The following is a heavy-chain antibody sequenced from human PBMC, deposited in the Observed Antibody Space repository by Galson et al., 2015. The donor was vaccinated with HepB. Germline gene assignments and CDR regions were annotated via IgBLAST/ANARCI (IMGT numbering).Heavy chain of an antibody. Sequence: SETLSLTCTVSGASVTTTTFYWGWIRQPPGKGLEWIGSIYYSGNTYYNPSLKSRVTISVDTSKNQFSLKLGSVTAADTAVYYCARLTVAGLGFRYSWGPGTLVTVSS. J-gene: IGHJ4*02. D-gene: IGHD6-19*01. CDR3: ARLTVAGLGFRYS. CDR2: IYYSGNT. V-gene: IGHV4-39*01. CDR1: GASVTTTTFY.